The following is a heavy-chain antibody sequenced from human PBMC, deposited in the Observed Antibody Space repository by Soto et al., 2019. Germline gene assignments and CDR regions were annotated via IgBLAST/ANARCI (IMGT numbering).Heavy chain of an antibody. Sequence: ASVKVSCKASGHTFTIYYMHWVRQAPGQGLEWLGWVSAYNGERRYAQRVQARVIMTTDTSTTTAYMELRSLRSDDTAVYYCSRGTSIPASGDYWGQGTLVTVSS. V-gene: IGHV1-18*04. CDR2: VSAYNGER. J-gene: IGHJ4*01. D-gene: IGHD6-6*01. CDR3: SRGTSIPASGDY. CDR1: GHTFTIYY.